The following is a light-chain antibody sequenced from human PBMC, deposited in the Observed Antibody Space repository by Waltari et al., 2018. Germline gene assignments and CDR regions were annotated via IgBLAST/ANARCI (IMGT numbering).Light chain of an antibody. J-gene: IGKJ2*01. Sequence: FLTQAPDTLSLSPGERATLSCRASQSVSRSRLAWYQHKPGQAPRLLMDAAYTRATGISDRLSGSGSETDFSLSISRVEPEDFAVYYCQQYSSSVMYTFGQGTKLEIK. CDR1: QSVSRSR. CDR3: QQYSSSVMYT. V-gene: IGKV3-20*01. CDR2: AAY.